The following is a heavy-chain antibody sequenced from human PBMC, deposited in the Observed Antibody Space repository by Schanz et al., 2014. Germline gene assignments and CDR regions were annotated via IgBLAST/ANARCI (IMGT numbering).Heavy chain of an antibody. CDR1: GGTFSSYT. CDR2: IIPILGIA. D-gene: IGHD3-10*01. Sequence: QVQLVQSGAEVKKPGSSVKVSCTASGGTFSSYTISWIRQAPGQGLEWMGRIIPILGIANYAQKFQGRVTITADRSTSTAYMELTSLRSEDTAVYYCARGSPENMIRGELDYWGQGTLVTVSS. V-gene: IGHV1-69*02. CDR3: ARGSPENMIRGELDY. J-gene: IGHJ4*02.